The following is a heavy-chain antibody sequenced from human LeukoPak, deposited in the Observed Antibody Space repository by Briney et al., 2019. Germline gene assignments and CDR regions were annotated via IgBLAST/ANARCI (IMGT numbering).Heavy chain of an antibody. CDR1: GFAFSQFP. V-gene: IGHV3-30*03. D-gene: IGHD3-10*01. Sequence: GGSLRLSCVASGFAFSQFPVHWVRQAPGKRLEWVAFISHDGGNKKYGDSVKGRFTISRDNSKNTVYLQMNSLRPEDTALYYCARDKSYFGSGNYHYFDSWGQGALVIVS. CDR2: ISHDGGNK. J-gene: IGHJ4*02. CDR3: ARDKSYFGSGNYHYFDS.